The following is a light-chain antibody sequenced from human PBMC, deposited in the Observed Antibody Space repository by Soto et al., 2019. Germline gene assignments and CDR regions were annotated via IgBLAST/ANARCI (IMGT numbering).Light chain of an antibody. Sequence: EIVFTQSPGTLSLSPGERATLSCRASQSVTSSSLAWYQQKPGQAPRLLIYDASSRATGIPDRFSGSGSGTDFTLTISRLEPEDFAVYYCQQYGSSPITFGQGTRLEIK. CDR1: QSVTSSS. J-gene: IGKJ5*01. V-gene: IGKV3-20*01. CDR3: QQYGSSPIT. CDR2: DAS.